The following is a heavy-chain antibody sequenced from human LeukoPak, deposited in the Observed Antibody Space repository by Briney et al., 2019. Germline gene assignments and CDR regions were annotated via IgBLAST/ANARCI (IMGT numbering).Heavy chain of an antibody. CDR3: AKGFLALGYCSGGSCYYIDY. CDR2: ISGSGGST. J-gene: IGHJ4*02. D-gene: IGHD2-15*01. Sequence: GGSLRLSCAASGFTFSSYSMNWVRQAPGKGLEWVSAISGSGGSTYYADSVKGRFTISRDNSKNTLYLQMNSLRAEDTAVYYCAKGFLALGYCSGGSCYYIDYWGQGTLVTVSS. CDR1: GFTFSSYS. V-gene: IGHV3-23*01.